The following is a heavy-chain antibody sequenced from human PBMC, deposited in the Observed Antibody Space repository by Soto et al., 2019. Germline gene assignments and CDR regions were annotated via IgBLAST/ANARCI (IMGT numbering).Heavy chain of an antibody. CDR2: INPSGGST. D-gene: IGHD6-13*01. CDR3: ARIAGIAAAGIEGDYDY. V-gene: IGHV1-46*03. Sequence: QVQLVQSGAEVKKSGASVKVSCKASGYTFTSYYMHWVRQAPGQGLEWMGRINPSGGSTSYAQKFQGRVTMTRATSTSTVYMELSSLRSEDTAVYYCARIAGIAAAGIEGDYDYWGQGTLVTVSS. CDR1: GYTFTSYY. J-gene: IGHJ4*02.